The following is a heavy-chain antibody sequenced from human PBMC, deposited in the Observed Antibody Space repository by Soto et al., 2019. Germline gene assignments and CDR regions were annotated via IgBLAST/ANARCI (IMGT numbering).Heavy chain of an antibody. CDR3: ARDGDLVVTATFFDY. D-gene: IGHD2-21*02. Sequence: QVQLVQSGAEVKKPGASVKVSCKASGYTFTSYYMHWVRQAPGQGLEWMGIIKPSGGSTSYAQKFQGRVTMTRDTSTSTVYMELSSLRSEDTAVYYCARDGDLVVTATFFDYWGQGTLVTVSS. J-gene: IGHJ4*02. V-gene: IGHV1-46*01. CDR1: GYTFTSYY. CDR2: IKPSGGST.